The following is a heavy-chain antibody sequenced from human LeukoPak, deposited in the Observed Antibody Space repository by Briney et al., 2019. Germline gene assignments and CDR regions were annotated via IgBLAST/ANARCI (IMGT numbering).Heavy chain of an antibody. CDR2: ISGSGGNT. D-gene: IGHD6-13*01. CDR3: VRSLGAAVIDY. V-gene: IGHV3-23*01. J-gene: IGHJ4*02. CDR1: GFTFNNYA. Sequence: PGGSLRLSCAASGFTFNNYAMSWVRQAPGKGLEWVSTISGSGGNTYYADSVKGRFTISRDNAKNSLYLQMNSLRAEDTAVYYCVRSLGAAVIDYWGQGALVTVSS.